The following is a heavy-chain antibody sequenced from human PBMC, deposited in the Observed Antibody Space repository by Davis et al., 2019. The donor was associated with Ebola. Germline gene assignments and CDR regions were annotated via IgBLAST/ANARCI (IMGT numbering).Heavy chain of an antibody. CDR1: GFTFSSYS. CDR3: ARLGGAAAVTIDY. CDR2: ISSSSSYI. J-gene: IGHJ4*02. Sequence: GESLKISCAASGFTFSSYSMNWVRQAPGKGLEWVSSISSSSSYIYYADSVKGRFTISRDNAKNSLYLQMNSLRAEDTAVYYCARLGGAAAVTIDYWGQGTLVTVSS. V-gene: IGHV3-21*01. D-gene: IGHD6-13*01.